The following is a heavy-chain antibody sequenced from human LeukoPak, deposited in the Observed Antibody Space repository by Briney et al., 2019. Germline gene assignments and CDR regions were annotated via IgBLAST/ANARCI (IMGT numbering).Heavy chain of an antibody. CDR2: IFYTGST. CDR1: GVSISSYY. D-gene: IGHD5-24*01. CDR3: ARAGIMATTPFGY. J-gene: IGHJ4*02. V-gene: IGHV4-59*01. Sequence: SETLSLTCTVSGVSISSYYWSWIRQPPGKGLEWIGYIFYTGSTNYNPSLKSRVTISVDTSKNQFSLRLSSVTAADTAVYYCARAGIMATTPFGYWGQGTLVSVSS.